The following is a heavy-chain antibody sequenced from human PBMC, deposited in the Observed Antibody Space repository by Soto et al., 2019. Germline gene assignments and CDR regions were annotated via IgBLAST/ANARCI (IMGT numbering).Heavy chain of an antibody. J-gene: IGHJ4*02. CDR1: GFTFSNYA. CDR3: ARDPYSSTTVTRMDY. Sequence: EVQLVESGGGLVQPGGSLRLSCAASGFTFSNYAMNWVRQAPGKGLEWVSYISHKSSAIYHADSVKGRFTISGDNAKNSLNLQMNSLRDEDTAVYYCARDPYSSTTVTRMDYWGQGTLVTVSS. V-gene: IGHV3-48*02. CDR2: ISHKSSAI. D-gene: IGHD4-17*01.